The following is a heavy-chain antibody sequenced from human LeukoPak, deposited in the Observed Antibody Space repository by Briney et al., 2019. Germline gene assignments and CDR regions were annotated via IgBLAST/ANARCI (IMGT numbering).Heavy chain of an antibody. D-gene: IGHD2-2*01. CDR2: INPNSGGT. V-gene: IGHV1-2*02. CDR3: ARDHCSSTSCYDY. CDR1: GYTFTGYY. J-gene: IGHJ4*02. Sequence: ASVKVSCKASGYTFTGYYMHWVRQAPGQGLEWMGWINPNSGGTNYAQKFQGRVTMTRDTSISTAYMELSRLRPDDTAVYYCARDHCSSTSCYDYWGQGTLVTVSS.